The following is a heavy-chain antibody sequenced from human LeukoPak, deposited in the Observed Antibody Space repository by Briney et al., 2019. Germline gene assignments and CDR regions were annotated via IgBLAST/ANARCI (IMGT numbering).Heavy chain of an antibody. Sequence: ASVKVSCKADAYTFTTHGYAWDRHAPGQGLEWMGWISAHNGNTNYAQSLQGRVTMTTDTSTSTDYMELRSLRSDDTAVYYCGRDGYFNVWGRGTLVTVSS. CDR1: AYTFTTHG. V-gene: IGHV1-18*01. CDR2: ISAHNGNT. CDR3: GRDGYFNV. J-gene: IGHJ2*01.